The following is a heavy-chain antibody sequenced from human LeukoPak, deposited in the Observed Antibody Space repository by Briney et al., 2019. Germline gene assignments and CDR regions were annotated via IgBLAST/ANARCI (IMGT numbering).Heavy chain of an antibody. Sequence: PGGSLRLSCAASGFTFSTYWMHWVRQAPGKGLVWVSRINSDGSSTSYADSVKGRFTISRDNAKNTLYLQMNSLSAEDTAVYYCARLREIPVFGVVTKSTSYFDYWGQGTLVTVSS. CDR3: ARLREIPVFGVVTKSTSYFDY. V-gene: IGHV3-74*01. CDR1: GFTFSTYW. D-gene: IGHD3-3*01. CDR2: INSDGSST. J-gene: IGHJ4*02.